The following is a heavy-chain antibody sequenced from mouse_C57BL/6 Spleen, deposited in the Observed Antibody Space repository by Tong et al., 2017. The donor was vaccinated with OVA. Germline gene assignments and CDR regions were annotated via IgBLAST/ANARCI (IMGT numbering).Heavy chain of an antibody. Sequence: VQLQESGAELVRPGTSVKVSCKASGYAFTNYLIEWVKQRPGQGLEWIGVINPGSGGTNYNEKFKGKATLTADKSSRTAYMQLSSLTTDDSAVYFCARQLGLPWFAYWGQGTLVTVSA. J-gene: IGHJ3*01. D-gene: IGHD3-1*01. CDR3: ARQLGLPWFAY. CDR2: INPGSGGT. CDR1: GYAFTNYL. V-gene: IGHV1-54*03.